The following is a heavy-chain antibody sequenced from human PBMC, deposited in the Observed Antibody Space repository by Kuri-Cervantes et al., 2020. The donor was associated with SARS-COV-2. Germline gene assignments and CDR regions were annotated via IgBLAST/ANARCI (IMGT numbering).Heavy chain of an antibody. D-gene: IGHD3-22*01. Sequence: SATLSLTCTVSGGSISSGDYYWSWIRQPPGKGLEWIGYIYYSGSTYYNPSLKSRVTISVDTSKNQFSLKLSSVTAADTAVYYCARAPGYYDSSGYYNNYFDYWGQGTLVTVSS. CDR3: ARAPGYYDSSGYYNNYFDY. CDR1: GGSISSGDYY. CDR2: IYYSGST. J-gene: IGHJ4*02. V-gene: IGHV4-30-4*08.